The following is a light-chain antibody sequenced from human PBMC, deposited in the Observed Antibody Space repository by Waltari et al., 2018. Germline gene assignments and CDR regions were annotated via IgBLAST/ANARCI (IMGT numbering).Light chain of an antibody. CDR2: AAS. CDR3: QPSYSTLT. Sequence: DIQMTQSPSSLSASVGDRVTITCRASQSISSYLNWYQQKPGEAPKRLIYAASSLQSGVPSRFIGSGSGTDFTLTISSLQPEDFATYYCQPSYSTLTFGGGTKVEIK. V-gene: IGKV1-39*01. J-gene: IGKJ4*01. CDR1: QSISSY.